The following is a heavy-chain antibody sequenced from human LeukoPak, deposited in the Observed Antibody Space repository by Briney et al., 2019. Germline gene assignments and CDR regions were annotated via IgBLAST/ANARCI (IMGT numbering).Heavy chain of an antibody. J-gene: IGHJ5*01. CDR1: GDSISSYY. V-gene: IGHV4-59*01. CDR3: AGALYSNGWFDS. Sequence: SETLSLTCTVSGDSISSYYWSWIRQPPGRGLEWIGYIYYSGISNYRSTNYNPSLKSRVTISVDTSKSQVSLKLSSITAADTAVYYCAGALYSNGWFDSWGQGTLVTVSS. CDR2: IYYSGISNYRST. D-gene: IGHD6-19*01.